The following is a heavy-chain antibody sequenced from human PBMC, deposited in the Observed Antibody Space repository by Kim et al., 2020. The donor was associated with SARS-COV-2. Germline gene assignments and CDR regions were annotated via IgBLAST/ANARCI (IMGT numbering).Heavy chain of an antibody. CDR3: AREGCSGGSCHAFYYYYYMDV. Sequence: GGSLRLSCAASGFTFSSYSMNWVRQAPGKGLEWVSSISSSSSYIYYADSMKGRFTISRDNAKNSLYLQMNSLRAEDTAVYYCAREGCSGGSCHAFYYYYYMDVWGNGTTVTVSS. D-gene: IGHD2-15*01. CDR1: GFTFSSYS. V-gene: IGHV3-21*01. CDR2: ISSSSSYI. J-gene: IGHJ6*03.